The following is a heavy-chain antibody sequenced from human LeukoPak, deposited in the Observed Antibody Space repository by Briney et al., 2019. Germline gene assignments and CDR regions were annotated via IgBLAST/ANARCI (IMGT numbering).Heavy chain of an antibody. J-gene: IGHJ5*02. Sequence: NPSETLSLTCTVSGGSISSSDYYWSWLRQPPGKGLEWIGYIYYSGSTYYNPSLKSRVTISVDTSKNQFSLKLSSVTAADTAVYYCAAGPRFDPWGQGTLVTVSS. CDR2: IYYSGST. V-gene: IGHV4-30-4*01. CDR3: AAGPRFDP. CDR1: GGSISSSDYY.